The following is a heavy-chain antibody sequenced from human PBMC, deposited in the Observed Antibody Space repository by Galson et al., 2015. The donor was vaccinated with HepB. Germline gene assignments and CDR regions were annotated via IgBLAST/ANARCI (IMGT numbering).Heavy chain of an antibody. Sequence: SVKVSCKASGYTFTSYGISWVRQAPGQGLEWMGWISAYNGNTNYAQKLQGRVTMTTDTSTSTAYMELRSLRSDDTAVYYCARAKGGSTSSVYNWFDPWGQGTLVTVSS. J-gene: IGHJ5*02. V-gene: IGHV1-18*01. CDR2: ISAYNGNT. CDR3: ARAKGGSTSSVYNWFDP. D-gene: IGHD2-2*01. CDR1: GYTFTSYG.